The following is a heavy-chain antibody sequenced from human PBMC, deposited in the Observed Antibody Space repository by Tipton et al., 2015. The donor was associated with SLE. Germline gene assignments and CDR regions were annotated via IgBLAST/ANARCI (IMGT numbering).Heavy chain of an antibody. CDR2: ISGSGDST. Sequence: SLRLSCAASGFTFSSYAMSWVRQAPGKGLEWVSTISGSGDSTYYADSVTGRFTISRDNSKNTLYLQMNSLTADDTAVYFCAKDRIPVAGTGYGMDVWGQGTTVTVSS. J-gene: IGHJ6*02. CDR1: GFTFSSYA. V-gene: IGHV3-23*01. CDR3: AKDRIPVAGTGYGMDV. D-gene: IGHD6-19*01.